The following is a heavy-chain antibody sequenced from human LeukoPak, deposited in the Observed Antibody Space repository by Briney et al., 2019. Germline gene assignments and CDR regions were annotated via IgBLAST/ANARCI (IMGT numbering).Heavy chain of an antibody. V-gene: IGHV3-23*01. CDR2: ITTSGAST. CDR1: GFTFNYYA. D-gene: IGHD1-1*01. CDR3: ARDYPTSGIVTLFDY. J-gene: IGHJ4*02. Sequence: PGGSLRLSCASSGFTFNYYAMTWVRQAPGKGLEWVSPITTSGASTYYADSVKGRFTISRDNSKNSLYLQMTSLRAEDTAVYYCARDYPTSGIVTLFDYWGQGTLVTVSS.